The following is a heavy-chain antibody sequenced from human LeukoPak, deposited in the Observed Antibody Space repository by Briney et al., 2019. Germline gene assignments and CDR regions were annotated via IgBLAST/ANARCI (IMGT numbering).Heavy chain of an antibody. CDR1: GFTFSSYW. CDR2: IKQDGSEK. J-gene: IGHJ4*02. CDR3: ARVEVVMAAYFDY. D-gene: IGHD2-21*01. Sequence: GGSLRLSCAASGFTFSSYWMSWVRQAPGKGLEWVANIKQDGSEKYYVDSVKGRFTISRDNAKNSPYLQMNSLRAEDTAVYYCARVEVVMAAYFDYWGQGTLVTVSS. V-gene: IGHV3-7*01.